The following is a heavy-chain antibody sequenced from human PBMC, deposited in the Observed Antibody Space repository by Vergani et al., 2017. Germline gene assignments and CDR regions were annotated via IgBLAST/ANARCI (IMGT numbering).Heavy chain of an antibody. Sequence: QVQLQESGPGLVKPSQTLSLTCTVSGGSISSGSYYWSWIRQPAGKGLEWIGRIYTSGSTNYNPSLKSRGTIAVDTSKNQFSLKLSSVTASDTAVYYCARGSGSYYVLDWFDPWGQGTLVTVSS. CDR3: ARGSGSYYVLDWFDP. J-gene: IGHJ5*02. CDR2: IYTSGST. D-gene: IGHD1-26*01. V-gene: IGHV4-61*02. CDR1: GGSISSGSYY.